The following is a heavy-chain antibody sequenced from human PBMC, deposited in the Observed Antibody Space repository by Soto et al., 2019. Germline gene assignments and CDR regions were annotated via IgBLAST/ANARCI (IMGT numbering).Heavy chain of an antibody. Sequence: SVKVSCKASGYTFTSYAMHWVRQAPGQRLEWMGWINAGNGNTKYSQKFQGRVTITRDTSASTAYMELSSLRSEDTAVYYCAASSITMIVVVIDYWGQGTLVTVSS. V-gene: IGHV1-3*01. CDR1: GYTFTSYA. CDR3: AASSITMIVVVIDY. J-gene: IGHJ4*02. CDR2: INAGNGNT. D-gene: IGHD3-22*01.